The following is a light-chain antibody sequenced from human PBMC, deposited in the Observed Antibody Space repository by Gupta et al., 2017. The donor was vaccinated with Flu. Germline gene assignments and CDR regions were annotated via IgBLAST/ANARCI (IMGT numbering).Light chain of an antibody. Sequence: QSALTQPASVSGSPGQSITISCTGTSSDVGGYNCVSWYQQHPGKAPKLMIYEVSNRPSGVSNRFSGSKSGNTASLTISWLQAEDDADYYCSSYTSSSTRVFGPGSNVTVL. CDR1: SSDVGGYNC. CDR2: EVS. V-gene: IGLV2-14*01. CDR3: SSYTSSSTRV. J-gene: IGLJ1*01.